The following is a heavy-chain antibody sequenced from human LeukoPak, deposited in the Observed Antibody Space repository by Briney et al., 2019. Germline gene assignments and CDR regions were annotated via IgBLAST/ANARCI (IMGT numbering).Heavy chain of an antibody. V-gene: IGHV4-59*01. J-gene: IGHJ3*02. CDR3: ARENDFDI. Sequence: SETLSLTCTVSGVSITNDYWNWIRQPPGKGLEWIGCIYYSGNTYYNPSLKSRVTISVDMSKNQFSLRLTSVTAADTAVYYWARENDFDIWGQGTLVTVPS. CDR1: GVSITNDY. CDR2: IYYSGNT.